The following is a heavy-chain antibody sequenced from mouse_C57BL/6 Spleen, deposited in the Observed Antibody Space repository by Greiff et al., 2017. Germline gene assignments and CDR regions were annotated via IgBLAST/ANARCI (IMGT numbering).Heavy chain of an antibody. J-gene: IGHJ1*03. Sequence: QVQLKQSGPELVKPGASVKISCKASGYAFSSSWMNWVKQRPGKGLEWIGRIYPGDGNTNYNGKFKGKATLTADKSSSTAYMQLSSLTSEDSAVYFCARGDGYFDDWGTGTTVTVSS. CDR2: IYPGDGNT. CDR1: GYAFSSSW. CDR3: ARGDGYFDD. D-gene: IGHD3-3*01. V-gene: IGHV1-82*01.